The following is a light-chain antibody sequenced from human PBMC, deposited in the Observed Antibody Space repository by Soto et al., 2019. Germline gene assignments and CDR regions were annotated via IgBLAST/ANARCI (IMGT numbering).Light chain of an antibody. CDR1: QSVSSSY. CDR2: GAS. CDR3: QQYVTSPQT. Sequence: IVLTQSPGTLSLSPGERATLSCRASQSVSSSYLAWYQQKPGQAPRLLIYGASSRATGIPDRFSGSGSGTDFTLTISRLEPGDFAVYYCQQYVTSPQTFGQGTKVDIK. V-gene: IGKV3-20*01. J-gene: IGKJ1*01.